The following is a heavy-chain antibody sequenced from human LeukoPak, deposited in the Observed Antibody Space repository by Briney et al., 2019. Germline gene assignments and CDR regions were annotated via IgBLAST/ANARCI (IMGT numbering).Heavy chain of an antibody. CDR1: GFTFSSYA. V-gene: IGHV3-23*01. CDR3: AKGGASYYGSGSYFDY. J-gene: IGHJ4*02. D-gene: IGHD3-10*01. CDR2: ISGSGGST. Sequence: GGSLRLSCAASGFTFSSYAMSWVSQAPGKGLEWVSAISGSGGSTYYADSVKGRFTISRDNSKNTLYLQMNSLRAEDTAVYYCAKGGASYYGSGSYFDYWGQGTTVTVSS.